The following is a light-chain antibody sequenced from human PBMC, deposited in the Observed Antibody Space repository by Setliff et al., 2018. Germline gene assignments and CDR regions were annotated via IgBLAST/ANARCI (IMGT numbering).Light chain of an antibody. CDR2: EVS. CDR3: MSYTTIRTYV. J-gene: IGLJ1*01. CDR1: SIDFFSSLP. Sequence: PPSSFSFSPFQSITISFAGTSIDFFSSLPFSFSPPSPGTSPTLMISEVSNRPSGVSYRFSGSKSGNTASLTISGLQAEDEADYYCMSYTTIRTYVFGTGAKVTVL. V-gene: IGLV2-14*01.